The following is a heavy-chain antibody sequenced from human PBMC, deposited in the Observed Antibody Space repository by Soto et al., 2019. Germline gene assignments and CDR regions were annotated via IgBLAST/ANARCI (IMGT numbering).Heavy chain of an antibody. CDR2: VDASGNT. CDR3: ARDVGGSVVPHWFDP. V-gene: IGHV4-4*07. J-gene: IGHJ5*02. D-gene: IGHD3-22*01. CDR1: GHSISADY. Sequence: QVQLQESGPGLVKASETLSLSCTVSGHSISADYWSWIRQPAGKRLEWIGSVDASGNTNYNPSLKSRVTMSVDTSNNQFFLKVRSVTAADTAMYFCARDVGGSVVPHWFDPWGQGALVTVSS.